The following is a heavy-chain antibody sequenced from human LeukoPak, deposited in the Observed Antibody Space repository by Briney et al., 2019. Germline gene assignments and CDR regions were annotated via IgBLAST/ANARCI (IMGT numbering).Heavy chain of an antibody. D-gene: IGHD6-19*01. J-gene: IGHJ4*02. CDR2: INHSGST. CDR3: ATSGSGWSLDY. V-gene: IGHV4-34*01. Sequence: SETLSLTCAVYGGAFSGYYWSWIRQPPGKGLEWIGEINHSGSTNYNPSLKSRVTISVDTSKNQISLKVSSVAVADRAVYYCATSGSGWSLDYWGQGTLVTVSS. CDR1: GGAFSGYY.